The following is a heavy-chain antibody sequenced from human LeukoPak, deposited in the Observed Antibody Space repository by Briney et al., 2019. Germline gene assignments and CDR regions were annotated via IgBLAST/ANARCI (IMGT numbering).Heavy chain of an antibody. V-gene: IGHV4-39*01. CDR3: AVMITFGGVIVKSVYFDY. J-gene: IGHJ4*02. CDR1: GGSISSSSYY. D-gene: IGHD3-16*02. CDR2: IYYSGST. Sequence: SETLSLTCTVSGGSISSSSYYWGWIRQPPGKGLEWIGSIYYSGSTYYNPSLKSRVTISVDTSKNQFSLKLSSVTAADTAVYYCAVMITFGGVIVKSVYFDYWGQGTLVTVSS.